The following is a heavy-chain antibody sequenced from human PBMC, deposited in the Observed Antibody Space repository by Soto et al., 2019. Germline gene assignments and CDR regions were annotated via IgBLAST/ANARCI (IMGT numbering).Heavy chain of an antibody. Sequence: LGESLKISCKGSGYSFAGYWITWVRQKPGKGLEWMGRIDPSDSQTHYSPSFRGHVTISVTKSITTVFLQWSSLRASDTAMYYCARQIYDSDTGPNFQYYFDSWGQGTPVTVSS. CDR3: ARQIYDSDTGPNFQYYFDS. CDR2: IDPSDSQT. V-gene: IGHV5-10-1*01. D-gene: IGHD3-22*01. J-gene: IGHJ4*02. CDR1: GYSFAGYW.